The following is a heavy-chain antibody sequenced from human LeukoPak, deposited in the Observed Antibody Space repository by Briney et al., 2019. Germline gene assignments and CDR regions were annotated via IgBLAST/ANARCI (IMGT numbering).Heavy chain of an antibody. J-gene: IGHJ6*03. CDR1: GYSFTSYW. V-gene: IGHV5-51*01. D-gene: IGHD2-8*01. CDR3: ARHGHCTNGVCYSNSYYYMDV. Sequence: GESLKISCKGSGYSFTSYWIGWVRQMPGKGLEWMGIIYPDDSDTSYSPSFEGQVIISVDKSISTAYLQWSSLKVSDTATYYCARHGHCTNGVCYSNSYYYMDVWGKGTTVTVSS. CDR2: IYPDDSDT.